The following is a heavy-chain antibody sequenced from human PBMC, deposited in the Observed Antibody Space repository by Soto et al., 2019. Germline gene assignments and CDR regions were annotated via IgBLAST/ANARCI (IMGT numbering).Heavy chain of an antibody. J-gene: IGHJ1*01. V-gene: IGHV3-74*01. Sequence: GGSLRLSCGASGFIFTNVWMHGVRQVPGKVLVLVSRIDTSGSSTGYAVPVKGGFTISRHNAKNTVSLQMNSLRAEDTGVYYCAKDSWYFDLWSQGSLVTVS. D-gene: IGHD3-9*01. CDR1: GFIFTNVW. CDR2: IDTSGSST. CDR3: AKDSWYFDL.